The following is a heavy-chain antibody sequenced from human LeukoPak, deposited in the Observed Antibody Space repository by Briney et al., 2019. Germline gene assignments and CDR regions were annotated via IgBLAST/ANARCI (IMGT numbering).Heavy chain of an antibody. CDR2: VYSGGST. V-gene: IGHV3-66*01. CDR1: GFIVTNSY. CDR3: ARDPPAVLIDTYG. D-gene: IGHD2-8*01. J-gene: IGHJ4*02. Sequence: GVSLRLSCTASGFIVTNSYINWVRQAPGKGLEWVSLVYSGGSTYYADSVKGRSTISRDNSKNMVYLQMNSLRAEDTAMYYCARDPPAVLIDTYGWGQGTLVTVSS.